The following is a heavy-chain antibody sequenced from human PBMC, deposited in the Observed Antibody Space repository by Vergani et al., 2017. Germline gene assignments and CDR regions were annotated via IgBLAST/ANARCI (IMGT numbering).Heavy chain of an antibody. D-gene: IGHD6-13*01. Sequence: QLQLQESGPGLVKPSETLSLTCTVSGGSISSSSYYWGWIRPPPGKGLEWIGSIYYSGRTDYNPSLQRRVTISVDTSKNQFSLKLSSVTAADTAVYYCARPVAAALIDWFNAFYIWGQGTMVTVSA. V-gene: IGHV4-39*01. J-gene: IGHJ3*02. CDR2: IYYSGRT. CDR3: ARPVAAALIDWFNAFYI. CDR1: GGSISSSSYY.